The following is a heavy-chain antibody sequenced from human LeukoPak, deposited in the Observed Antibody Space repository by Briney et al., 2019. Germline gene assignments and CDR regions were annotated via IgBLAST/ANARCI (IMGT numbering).Heavy chain of an antibody. V-gene: IGHV3-23*01. CDR3: ARDSDYYDSSGRGYFDY. J-gene: IGHJ4*02. CDR2: ISGSDGST. D-gene: IGHD3-22*01. CDR1: GFTFSSYA. Sequence: GGSLRLSCAASGFTFSSYAMSWVRQAPGKGLEWVSGISGSDGSTYYADSVKGRFTISRDNSKNTLYLQMNSLRAEDTAVYYCARDSDYYDSSGRGYFDYWGQGTLVTVSS.